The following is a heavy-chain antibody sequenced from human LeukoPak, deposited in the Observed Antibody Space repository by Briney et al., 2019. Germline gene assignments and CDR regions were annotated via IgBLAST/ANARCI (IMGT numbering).Heavy chain of an antibody. CDR2: IHYSGST. D-gene: IGHD6-6*01. V-gene: IGHV4-59*01. CDR1: GGSISSYY. J-gene: IGHJ6*03. Sequence: PSETLSLTCTVSGGSISSYYWSWIRQPPGKGLEWIGYIHYSGSTYYNPSLKSRVTISVDTSKNQFSLRLSSVTAADTAVYYCARDWGVSARPGYMDVWGKGTTVTVSS. CDR3: ARDWGVSARPGYMDV.